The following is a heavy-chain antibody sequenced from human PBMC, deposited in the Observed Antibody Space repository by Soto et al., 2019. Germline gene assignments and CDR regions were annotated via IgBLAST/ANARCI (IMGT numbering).Heavy chain of an antibody. CDR1: GYTFTSYD. J-gene: IGHJ4*02. D-gene: IGHD3-3*01. V-gene: IGHV1-8*01. CDR3: ARGNYDFWSGNSYYFDY. CDR2: MNPNSGNT. Sequence: KASGYTFTSYDINWVRQATGQGLEWMGWMNPNSGNTGYALKFQGRVTMTRNTSISTAYMELSSLRSEDTAVYYCARGNYDFWSGNSYYFDYWGQGTLVTVSS.